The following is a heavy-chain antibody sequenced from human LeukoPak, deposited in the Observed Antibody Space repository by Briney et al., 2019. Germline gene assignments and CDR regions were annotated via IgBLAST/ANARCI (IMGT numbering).Heavy chain of an antibody. Sequence: GKSLRLSCAAPGFTFRTYGMHWVRPAPGKGLEWVTFISHDGSKIFYIDSVKGRFTISRDNSKNTLYLQMNSLRPEDTAVYFCTKDSSRFGELLSSIDDWGQGTLLTVSS. J-gene: IGHJ4*02. CDR2: ISHDGSKI. D-gene: IGHD3-10*01. CDR3: TKDSSRFGELLSSIDD. CDR1: GFTFRTYG. V-gene: IGHV3-30*18.